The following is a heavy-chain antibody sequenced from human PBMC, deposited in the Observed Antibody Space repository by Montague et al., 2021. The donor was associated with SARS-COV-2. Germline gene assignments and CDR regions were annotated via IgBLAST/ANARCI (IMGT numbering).Heavy chain of an antibody. CDR2: LYSTGSN. CDR1: GGSVKGENHY. Sequence: SETLSLTCSVSGGSVKGENHYWTWIRQPPGEGLEWIGILYSTGSNNYNPSLKSRVTISLDTSRNEFSLKLSSLTTADTAIYSCARVAAAAMFDYFDPWGQGTLVTVSS. J-gene: IGHJ5*02. CDR3: ARVAAAAMFDYFDP. D-gene: IGHD2-2*01. V-gene: IGHV4-61*01.